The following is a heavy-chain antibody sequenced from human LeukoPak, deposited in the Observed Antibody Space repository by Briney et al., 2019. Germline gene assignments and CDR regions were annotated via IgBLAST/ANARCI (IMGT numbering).Heavy chain of an antibody. J-gene: IGHJ4*02. CDR1: GGSVSSGSYY. Sequence: PSETLSLTCTVSGGSVSSGSYYWSWIRQPPGKGLEWIGYIYYCGSTNYNPSLKSRVTISVDTSKNQFSLKLSSVTAADTAVYYCARAGYYYDSSEWGQGTLVTVSS. CDR2: IYYCGST. CDR3: ARAGYYYDSSE. D-gene: IGHD3-22*01. V-gene: IGHV4-61*01.